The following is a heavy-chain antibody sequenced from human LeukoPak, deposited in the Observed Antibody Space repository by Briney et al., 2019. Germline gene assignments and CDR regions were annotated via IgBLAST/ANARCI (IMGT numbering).Heavy chain of an antibody. D-gene: IGHD6-19*01. CDR2: ISGSGGST. J-gene: IGHJ6*02. V-gene: IGHV3-23*01. CDR3: AKDLAGLTWYYGMDV. Sequence: PGASMRLSYAAAGISFSCYTMCWLHQPPRKGLGWVSAISGSGGSTYYADSVKGRFTISRDNSKNTLYLQMNSLRAEDTAVYYCAKDLAGLTWYYGMDVWGQGTTVTVSS. CDR1: GISFSCYT.